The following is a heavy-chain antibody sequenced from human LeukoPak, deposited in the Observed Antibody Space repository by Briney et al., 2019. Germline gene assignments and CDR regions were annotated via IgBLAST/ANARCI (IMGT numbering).Heavy chain of an antibody. V-gene: IGHV3-48*01. CDR2: ISSSGSTK. CDR1: GITFSSYS. D-gene: IGHD2/OR15-2a*01. J-gene: IGHJ4*02. Sequence: GGSLRLSCGASGITFSSYSMNWVRQAPGKGLEWVSYISSSGSTKYYADPVKGRFPISRDNARNSLYLQMNSLRAEDTAVYLCARGGLSIMGYWGQGTLVTVSS. CDR3: ARGGLSIMGY.